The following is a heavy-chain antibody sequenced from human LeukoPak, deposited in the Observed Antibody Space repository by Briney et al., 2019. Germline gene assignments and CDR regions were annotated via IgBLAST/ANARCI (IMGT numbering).Heavy chain of an antibody. D-gene: IGHD2-8*01. CDR2: INSDGSST. V-gene: IGHV3-74*01. J-gene: IGHJ4*02. CDR1: GFTFSSYW. Sequence: GGSLRLSCAASGFTFSSYWMHWVRQAPGKGLVWVSRINSDGSSTSYADSLKGRFTISRDNATNTLYLQMNSLSAEDTAVYYCARWSSSPRQWDYWGQGPLVTVSS. CDR3: ARWSSSPRQWDY.